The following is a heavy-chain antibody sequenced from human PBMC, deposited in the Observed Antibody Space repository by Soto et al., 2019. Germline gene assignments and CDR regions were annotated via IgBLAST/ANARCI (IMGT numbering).Heavy chain of an antibody. CDR3: ARGPPQGRGVISSFDY. CDR2: ISAYNGNT. V-gene: IGHV1-18*01. J-gene: IGHJ4*02. D-gene: IGHD3-10*01. Sequence: ASVKVSCKASGYTFPSYGISWVRQAPGQGLERMGWISAYNGNTNYAQKLQGRVTMTTDTSTSTAYMELRSLRSDDTAVYYCARGPPQGRGVISSFDYWGKGTLVPVSS. CDR1: GYTFPSYG.